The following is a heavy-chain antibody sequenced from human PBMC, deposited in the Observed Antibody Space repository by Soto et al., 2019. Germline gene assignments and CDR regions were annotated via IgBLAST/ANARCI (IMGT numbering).Heavy chain of an antibody. V-gene: IGHV3-23*01. J-gene: IGHJ6*02. D-gene: IGHD3-3*01. CDR1: GFTFSNYA. CDR2: ISGGGVST. Sequence: GGSLRLSCAASGFTFSNYAMSWVRQAPGGGLEWVSGISGGGVSTYYADSVKGRFTISRDNSKNTLYLQMNSLRAEDTAVYYCAKWKVELRAGMDVWGQGTTVTVSS. CDR3: AKWKVELRAGMDV.